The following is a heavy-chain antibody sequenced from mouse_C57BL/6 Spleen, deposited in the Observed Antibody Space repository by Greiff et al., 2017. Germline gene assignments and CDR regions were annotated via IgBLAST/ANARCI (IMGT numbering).Heavy chain of an antibody. D-gene: IGHD2-5*01. Sequence: QVQLQQSGAELVRPGTSVKVSCKASGYAFTNYLIEWVKQRPGQGLEWIGVINPGSGGTNYNEKFKGKATLTADKSSSTADMQLSSLTSEDSAVYFCARKSNFSMDYWGQGTSVTVSS. CDR3: ARKSNFSMDY. CDR1: GYAFTNYL. J-gene: IGHJ4*01. CDR2: INPGSGGT. V-gene: IGHV1-54*01.